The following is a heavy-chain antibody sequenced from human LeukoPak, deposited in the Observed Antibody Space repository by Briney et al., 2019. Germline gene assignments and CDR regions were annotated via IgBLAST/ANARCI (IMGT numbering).Heavy chain of an antibody. D-gene: IGHD3-3*01. Sequence: PGGSLRLSCAGSGFTFDNYAMHWVRQAPGKGLEWVAVIWHDATKTYYVDSVKGRFTISRDNSKNTLYLQMTRLRAEDTAVYYCARTMFDFWCARYPLAFNYWGQGTPVTVSS. CDR2: IWHDATKT. J-gene: IGHJ4*02. CDR3: ARTMFDFWCARYPLAFNY. CDR1: GFTFDNYA. V-gene: IGHV3-30*04.